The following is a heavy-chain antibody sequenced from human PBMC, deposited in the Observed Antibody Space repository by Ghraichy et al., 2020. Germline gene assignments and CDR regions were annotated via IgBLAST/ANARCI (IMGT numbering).Heavy chain of an antibody. D-gene: IGHD3-3*01. CDR3: ARTKRLSSRFLDYLMGLDY. CDR2: INQSGST. Sequence: SETLSLTCAVFDGSFSGYSWNWIRQPPGEGLEWVGEINQSGSTNYNPSLKSRVTMFLDTSKTRFSLKLTSVTAADTAVYYCARTKRLSSRFLDYLMGLDYWGQGTLVTVSS. V-gene: IGHV4-34*01. J-gene: IGHJ4*02. CDR1: DGSFSGYS.